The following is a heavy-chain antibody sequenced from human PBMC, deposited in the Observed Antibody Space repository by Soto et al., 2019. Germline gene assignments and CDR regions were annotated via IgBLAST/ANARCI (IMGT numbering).Heavy chain of an antibody. CDR2: ISGSGGST. V-gene: IGHV3-23*01. J-gene: IGHJ4*02. D-gene: IGHD3-22*01. CDR1: GFTFSSYA. Sequence: PGGSLRLSCAASGFTFSSYAMSWVRQAPGKGLEWVSAISGSGGSTYYADSVKGRFTISRDNSKNTLYLQMNSLRAEDTAVYYYAKGGSYYYDSSGFYFDYWGQGTLVTVSS. CDR3: AKGGSYYYDSSGFYFDY.